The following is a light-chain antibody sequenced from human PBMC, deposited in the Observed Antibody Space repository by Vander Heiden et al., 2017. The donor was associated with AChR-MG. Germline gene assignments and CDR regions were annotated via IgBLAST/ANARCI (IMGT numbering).Light chain of an antibody. CDR3: CSYASSGVVI. CDR1: SSDLGSYNP. Sequence: QSALTQPASVSDSPGQSIPISCTGTSSDLGSYNPVYLYQQHPEQAPKLLIYEVSERPSGVSARFSGSKSCNTASLTISGLQAEDEADYFCCSYASSGVVIFGGGTKVTVL. V-gene: IGLV2-23*02. CDR2: EVS. J-gene: IGLJ2*01.